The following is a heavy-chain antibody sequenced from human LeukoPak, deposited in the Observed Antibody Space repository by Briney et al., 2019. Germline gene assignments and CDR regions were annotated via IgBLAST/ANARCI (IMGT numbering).Heavy chain of an antibody. CDR1: GYTFTGYY. CDR2: INPNSGGT. J-gene: IGHJ6*03. Sequence: ASVKVSCKASGYTFTGYYMHWVRQAPGQGLEWMGWINPNSGGTNYAQKLQGRVTMTTDTSTSTAYMELRSLRSDDTAVYYCARDRTITYYYDSSGYYSNYYMDVWGKGTTVTISS. D-gene: IGHD3-22*01. V-gene: IGHV1-2*02. CDR3: ARDRTITYYYDSSGYYSNYYMDV.